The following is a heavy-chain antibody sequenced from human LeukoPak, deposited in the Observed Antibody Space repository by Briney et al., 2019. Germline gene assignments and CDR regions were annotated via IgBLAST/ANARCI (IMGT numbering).Heavy chain of an antibody. CDR3: VRDLYGTSGTH. CDR1: GFTVNTNY. Sequence: GGSLRLSCAATGFTVNTNYMTWVRQAPGKGLEWVSVLYSGGSTYYADSVRGRFTISRDNSKNTLHLQINSLTAEDTAVYYCVRDLYGTSGTHWGQGTLVTVSS. V-gene: IGHV3-53*01. D-gene: IGHD4-17*01. J-gene: IGHJ4*02. CDR2: LYSGGST.